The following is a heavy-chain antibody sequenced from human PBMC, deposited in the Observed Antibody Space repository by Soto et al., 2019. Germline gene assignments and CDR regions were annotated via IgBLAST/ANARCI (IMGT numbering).Heavy chain of an antibody. CDR2: IYHSGST. CDR1: GGSISSGGYS. Sequence: LSLTCAVSGGSISSGGYSWSWIRQPPGKGLEWIGYIYHSGSTYYNPSLKSRVTISVDKSKNQFFLTLTSVTAADTAVYYCTGAYYDINGYSLDPWGQGTSVTVSS. V-gene: IGHV4-30-2*02. D-gene: IGHD3-22*01. J-gene: IGHJ5*02. CDR3: TGAYYDINGYSLDP.